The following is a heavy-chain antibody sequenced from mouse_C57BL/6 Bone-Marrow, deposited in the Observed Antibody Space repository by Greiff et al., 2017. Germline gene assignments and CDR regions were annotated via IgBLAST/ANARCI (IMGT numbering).Heavy chain of an antibody. CDR2: ISDGGSYT. CDR3: ARGGGVGYYDAMDY. D-gene: IGHD1-1*02. Sequence: EVKLVESGGGLVKPGGSLKLSCAASGFTFSSYAMSWVRQTPEKRLEWVATISDGGSYTYYPDNVKGRFTISRDNAKNNLYLQMSHLKSEDTAMYYCARGGGVGYYDAMDYWGQGTSVTVSS. V-gene: IGHV5-4*03. J-gene: IGHJ4*01. CDR1: GFTFSSYA.